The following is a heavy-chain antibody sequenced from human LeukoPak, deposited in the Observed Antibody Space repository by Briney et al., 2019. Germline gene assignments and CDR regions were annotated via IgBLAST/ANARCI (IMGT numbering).Heavy chain of an antibody. Sequence: PSQTLSLTCTVSGGSISSGGYYWSWIRQPPGKGLEWIGEINHSGSANYNPSLKSRVTTSLDTSKNQFSLKVSSVTAADTAVYYCARGQGTVTTHWGQGTLVTVSS. D-gene: IGHD4-17*01. CDR3: ARGQGTVTTH. CDR1: GGSISSGGYY. V-gene: IGHV4-30-2*01. J-gene: IGHJ4*02. CDR2: INHSGSA.